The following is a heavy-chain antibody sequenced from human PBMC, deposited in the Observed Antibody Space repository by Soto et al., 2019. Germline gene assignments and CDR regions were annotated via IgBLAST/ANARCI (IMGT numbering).Heavy chain of an antibody. Sequence: ESGGGLAQPGGSLRLSCAASGFTLSGYAMDWVRQAPGKGLEYVSGISSNGVGTYYANSVQGRFTISRDNSKKTVYLQMGSLRPEDMAVYYCARRARPDFYYMDVWGKGTTVTVSS. D-gene: IGHD6-6*01. J-gene: IGHJ6*03. CDR1: GFTLSGYA. CDR2: ISSNGVGT. V-gene: IGHV3-64*01. CDR3: ARRARPDFYYMDV.